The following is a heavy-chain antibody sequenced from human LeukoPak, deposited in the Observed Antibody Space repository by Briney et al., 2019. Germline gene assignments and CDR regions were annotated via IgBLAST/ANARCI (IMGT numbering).Heavy chain of an antibody. V-gene: IGHV4-39*01. D-gene: IGHD3-10*01. Sequence: SETLSLICTVSGASITNSLYYWGWIRQPPGKGLEWIATVYYTGSTYYNPSLKSRVTISIDTSKSHFSLKLSSVTAADMAVYYCARQDFGSGILPGYWGQGTLVTVSS. CDR1: GASITNSLYY. CDR3: ARQDFGSGILPGY. J-gene: IGHJ4*02. CDR2: VYYTGST.